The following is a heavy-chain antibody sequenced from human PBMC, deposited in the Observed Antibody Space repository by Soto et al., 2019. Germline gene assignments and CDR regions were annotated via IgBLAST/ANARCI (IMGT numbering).Heavy chain of an antibody. V-gene: IGHV3-74*01. D-gene: IGHD2-2*02. J-gene: IGHJ6*03. CDR3: ARGQCSSTSCYIHYYMDV. Sequence: GGSLRLSCAASGFTFSSYWMHWVRQAPGKGLVWVSRINSDGSSTSYADSVKGRFTISRDNAKNTLYLQMNSLRAEDTAVYYCARGQCSSTSCYIHYYMDVWGKGTTVTVSS. CDR2: INSDGSST. CDR1: GFTFSSYW.